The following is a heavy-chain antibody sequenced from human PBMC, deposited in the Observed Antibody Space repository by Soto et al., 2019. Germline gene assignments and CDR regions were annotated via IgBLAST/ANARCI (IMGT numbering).Heavy chain of an antibody. CDR2: IYWDDDK. CDR3: AHAQQYYYDSSGYWTYDY. J-gene: IGHJ4*02. V-gene: IGHV2-5*02. CDR1: GFSLSTSGVG. Sequence: QITLKESGPTLVKPTQTLTLTCTFSGFSLSTSGVGVGWIRQPPGKALEWLALIYWDDDKRYSPSLKSRLTITKDTSKNQVVLTMTNMDPVDTATYYCAHAQQYYYDSSGYWTYDYWGQGTLVTVSS. D-gene: IGHD3-22*01.